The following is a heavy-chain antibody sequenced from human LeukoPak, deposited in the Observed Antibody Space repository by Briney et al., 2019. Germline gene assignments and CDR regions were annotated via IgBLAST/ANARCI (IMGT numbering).Heavy chain of an antibody. CDR3: AKGLGFSTSWVDP. CDR1: GFTFSSYG. D-gene: IGHD2-2*01. V-gene: IGHV3-30*18. CDR2: ISYDGSNK. Sequence: GGSLRLSCAASGFTFSSYGMHWVRQAPGKGLEWVAVISYDGSNKYYADSVKGRFTISRDNSKNTLYLQMNSLRAEDTAVYYCAKGLGFSTSWVDPWGQGTLVTVSS. J-gene: IGHJ5*02.